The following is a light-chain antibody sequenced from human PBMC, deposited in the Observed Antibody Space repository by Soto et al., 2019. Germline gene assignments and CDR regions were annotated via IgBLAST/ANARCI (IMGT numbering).Light chain of an antibody. V-gene: IGKV1-5*03. CDR2: KAS. Sequence: EIQMTQSPATLSASVGERVAITCRASQSISIWLAWYQQKPGNAPKLLIYKASSLESGVPSRFSGSGSGTEFTLTISSLQPDDFATYYCQQYNNYSWTFGQGTKVEIK. J-gene: IGKJ1*01. CDR1: QSISIW. CDR3: QQYNNYSWT.